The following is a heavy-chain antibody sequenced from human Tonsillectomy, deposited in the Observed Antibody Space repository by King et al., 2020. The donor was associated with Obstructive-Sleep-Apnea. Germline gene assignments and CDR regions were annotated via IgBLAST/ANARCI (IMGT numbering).Heavy chain of an antibody. CDR1: GFTFTNYA. V-gene: IGHV3-23*04. J-gene: IGHJ4*02. CDR2: ISASGGST. D-gene: IGHD3-10*01. CDR3: AKDPPPPLVRGDLGFDY. Sequence: VQLVESGGGLVQPGGSLRLSCVASGFTFTNYAMSWVRQAPGKGLEWVSGISASGGSTYYADSVKGRFTISRDTSKNTLYLQMNSLRAEDTAIYYCAKDPPPPLVRGDLGFDYWGQGTLVTVSS.